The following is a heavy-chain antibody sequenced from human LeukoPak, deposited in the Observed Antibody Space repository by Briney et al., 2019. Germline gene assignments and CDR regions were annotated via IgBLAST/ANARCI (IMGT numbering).Heavy chain of an antibody. Sequence: PSQTLSLTCTVSGGSISSGGYYWSWIRQPPGKGLEWIGYIYHSGSTYYNPSLKSRVTISVDRSENQFSLKLSSVTAADTAVYYCARAGYCSSTSCYKGYFDYWGQGTLVTVSS. J-gene: IGHJ4*02. D-gene: IGHD2-2*03. CDR1: GGSISSGGYY. CDR3: ARAGYCSSTSCYKGYFDY. CDR2: IYHSGST. V-gene: IGHV4-30-2*01.